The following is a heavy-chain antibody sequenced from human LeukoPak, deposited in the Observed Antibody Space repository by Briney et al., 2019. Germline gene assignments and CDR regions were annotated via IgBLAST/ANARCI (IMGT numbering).Heavy chain of an antibody. V-gene: IGHV4-59*08. J-gene: IGHJ4*02. Sequence: SETLSLTCTVSGGSISGYYWTWIRQPPGKGLEWIGYIYYSGSTNYNPSLKTRVTIPVDMSKNQFSLKLSSVTAADTAVYYCAGPRSYFDYWGQGTLVTVSS. CDR2: IYYSGST. CDR3: AGPRSYFDY. CDR1: GGSISGYY.